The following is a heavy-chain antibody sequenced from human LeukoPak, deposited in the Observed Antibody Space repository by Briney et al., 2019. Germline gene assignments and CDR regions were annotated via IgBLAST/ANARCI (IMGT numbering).Heavy chain of an antibody. CDR3: ARDSQEFFQH. CDR2: ISGDGGST. V-gene: IGHV3-43*02. Sequence: GGSLRLSCAASGFTFDNYAIHWVRQAPGKGLEWVSLISGDGGSTYYADSMKGRFTISRDNSKNSLYLQMNSLRTEDTALYYCARDSQEFFQHWGQGTLVSVSS. CDR1: GFTFDNYA. J-gene: IGHJ1*01.